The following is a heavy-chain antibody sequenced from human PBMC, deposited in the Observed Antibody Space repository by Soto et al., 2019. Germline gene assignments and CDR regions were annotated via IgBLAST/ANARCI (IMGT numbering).Heavy chain of an antibody. CDR3: ARERVGYCSGGNGNDAFDI. J-gene: IGHJ3*02. Sequence: PGGSLRLSCAASGFTFSNYWMSWVRQAPGKGLEWVANIKKDGSEKDYVDSVKGRFTISRDNAKNSLYLQMNSLRAEDTAVYYCARERVGYCSGGNGNDAFDIWGQGTMVTVSS. CDR1: GFTFSNYW. V-gene: IGHV3-7*01. D-gene: IGHD2-15*01. CDR2: IKKDGSEK.